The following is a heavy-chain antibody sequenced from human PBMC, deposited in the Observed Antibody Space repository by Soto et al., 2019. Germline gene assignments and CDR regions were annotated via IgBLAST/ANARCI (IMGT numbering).Heavy chain of an antibody. CDR3: ARDKIRSGLDY. D-gene: IGHD6-19*01. CDR2: IYYSGST. Sequence: SETLSLTCTVSGGSISSYYWSWIRQPPGKGLEWIGYIYYSGSTNYNPSLKSRVTISVDTSKNQFSLKLSSVTAADTAVYYCARDKIRSGLDYWGQVPLVTICS. CDR1: GGSISSYY. J-gene: IGHJ4*02. V-gene: IGHV4-59*01.